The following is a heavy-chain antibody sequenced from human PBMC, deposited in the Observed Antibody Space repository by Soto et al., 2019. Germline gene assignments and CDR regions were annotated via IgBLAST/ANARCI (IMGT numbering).Heavy chain of an antibody. CDR1: GGSFSGYY. CDR3: ARGKLGYCSGGSCTRYYYYYMDV. V-gene: IGHV4-34*01. J-gene: IGHJ6*03. Sequence: QVQLQQWGAGLLKPSETLSLTCAVYGGSFSGYYWSWIRQPPGKGLEWIGEINHSGSTNYNPSLKIRDTISVDTAKNQFSLKLSSVTAADTAVYYCARGKLGYCSGGSCTRYYYYYMDVWGKGTTVTVSS. CDR2: INHSGST. D-gene: IGHD2-15*01.